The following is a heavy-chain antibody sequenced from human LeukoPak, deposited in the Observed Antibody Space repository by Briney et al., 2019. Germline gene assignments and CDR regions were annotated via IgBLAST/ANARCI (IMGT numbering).Heavy chain of an antibody. V-gene: IGHV3-21*01. D-gene: IGHD6-13*01. CDR1: GFTFSSYS. Sequence: GGSLRLSCAASGFTFSSYSMNWVRQAPGKGLEWVSSISDSSSYTYYADSLKGRFTISRDNAKNSLYLQMNSLRAEDTAVYYCAKVGIAAAGRFDYWGQGTLVTVSS. J-gene: IGHJ4*02. CDR2: ISDSSSYT. CDR3: AKVGIAAAGRFDY.